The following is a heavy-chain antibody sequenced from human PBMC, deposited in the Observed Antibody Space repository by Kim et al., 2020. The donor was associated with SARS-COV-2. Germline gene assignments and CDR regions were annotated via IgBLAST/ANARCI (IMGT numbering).Heavy chain of an antibody. J-gene: IGHJ4*02. D-gene: IGHD2-15*01. Sequence: SETLSLTCAVYGGSFSGYYWSWIRQPPGKGLEWIGEINHSGSTNYNPSLKSRVTISVDTSKNQFSLKLSSVTAADTAVYYCARAGYCSGGSCYGGGDRSMASFDYWGQGTLVTVSS. CDR2: INHSGST. V-gene: IGHV4-34*01. CDR3: ARAGYCSGGSCYGGGDRSMASFDY. CDR1: GGSFSGYY.